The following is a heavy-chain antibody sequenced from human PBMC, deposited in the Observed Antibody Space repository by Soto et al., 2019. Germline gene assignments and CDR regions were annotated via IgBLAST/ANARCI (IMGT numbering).Heavy chain of an antibody. D-gene: IGHD3-3*01. Sequence: QVHLQQWGAGLLKPSETLSLTCAVYGGSVNGYYWNWIRQPPGKGLEWIGEINHTGGTHYNPSLKSRVTMSVNTSKNQFSLVLSSVTAADTAIYYCATRITVFGLLIPPFDHWGQGTQVTVSS. CDR2: INHTGGT. J-gene: IGHJ5*02. CDR1: GGSVNGYY. CDR3: ATRITVFGLLIPPFDH. V-gene: IGHV4-34*02.